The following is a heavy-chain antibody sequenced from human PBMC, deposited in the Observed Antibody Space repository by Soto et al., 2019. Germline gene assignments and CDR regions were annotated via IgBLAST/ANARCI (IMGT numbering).Heavy chain of an antibody. D-gene: IGHD6-13*01. CDR2: ISSSGSTI. J-gene: IGHJ4*02. CDR1: GFTFSSYE. V-gene: IGHV3-48*03. CDR3: ARDRSSSCYEFEY. Sequence: GSLRLSCAASGFTFSSYEMNWVRQAPGKGLEWVSYISSSGSTIYYADSVKGRFTISRDNAKNSLYLQMNSLRAEDTAVYYCARDRSSSCYEFEYWGQGTLVTVSS.